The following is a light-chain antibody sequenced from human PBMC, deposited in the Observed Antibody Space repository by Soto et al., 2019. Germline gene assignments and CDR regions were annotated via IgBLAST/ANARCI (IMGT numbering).Light chain of an antibody. J-gene: IGLJ1*01. V-gene: IGLV1-51*01. CDR1: SSNMGGNS. CDR3: GSWDSSLSAYV. CDR2: DDN. Sequence: QSVLSPPPSVSAAPGQKVTISCSGSSSNMGGNSVSWYQQLPGTAPKLLMYDDNKPPSGIPARFSGTKTGTAATLGITGFQTGDEADYYCGSWDSSLSAYVFGSGTKVTVL.